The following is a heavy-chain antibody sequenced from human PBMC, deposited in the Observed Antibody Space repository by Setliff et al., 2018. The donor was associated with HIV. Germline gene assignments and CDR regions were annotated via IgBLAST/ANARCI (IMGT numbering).Heavy chain of an antibody. D-gene: IGHD3-3*01. J-gene: IGHJ2*01. Sequence: SETLSLTCTVSGGSISSHYWSWIRRPPGKGLEWIGSIYYSGSTNYSPSLKSRVTISVDTSKNQFSLKLSSVTAADTAVYYCARDPYYNFVLGYFDLWGRGTLVTVSS. V-gene: IGHV4-59*11. CDR3: ARDPYYNFVLGYFDL. CDR1: GGSISSHY. CDR2: IYYSGST.